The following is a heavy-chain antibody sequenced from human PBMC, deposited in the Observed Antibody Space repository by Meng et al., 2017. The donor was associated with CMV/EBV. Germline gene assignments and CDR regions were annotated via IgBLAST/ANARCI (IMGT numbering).Heavy chain of an antibody. J-gene: IGHJ4*02. CDR3: ARHYDYDDY. V-gene: IGHV1-2*02. Sequence: QGEPVQVGADVKKPGASVNVSCKASGYTFTGYYMHGVRQAPGQGLEWMGWINPNSGGTNYAQKFQGRVTMTRDTSISTAYMELSRLRSDDTAVYYCARHYDYDDYWGQGTLVTVSS. CDR2: INPNSGGT. CDR1: GYTFTGYY. D-gene: IGHD3-10*01.